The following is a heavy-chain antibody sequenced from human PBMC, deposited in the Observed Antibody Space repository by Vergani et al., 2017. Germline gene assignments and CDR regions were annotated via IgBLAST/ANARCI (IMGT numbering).Heavy chain of an antibody. D-gene: IGHD3-22*01. CDR1: GGSISSYY. V-gene: IGHV4-4*09. CDR3: ARHYYDSSGLTWFDP. J-gene: IGHJ5*02. CDR2: IYTSGST. Sequence: QVQLQESGPGLVKPSETLSLTCTVSGGSISSYYWSWIRQPPGKGLEWIGYIYTSGSTNYNPSLKSRFTISVDTSKNQFSLKLSSVTAADTAVYYCARHYYDSSGLTWFDPWGQGTLVTVSS.